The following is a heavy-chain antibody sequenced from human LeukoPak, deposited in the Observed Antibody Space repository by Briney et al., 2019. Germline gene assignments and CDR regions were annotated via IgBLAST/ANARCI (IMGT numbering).Heavy chain of an antibody. CDR1: GFTFSNHG. CDR2: ISPSGDIT. V-gene: IGHV3-23*01. J-gene: IGHJ6*03. Sequence: PGGSLRLSCAASGFTFSNHGMNWVRQAPGKGLEWVSGISPSGDITYYADSVKGRFTISRDNSKNTLYPQMNSLRAEDTAVYYCATFLGVDDYYYYYYMDVWGKGTTVTVSS. CDR3: ATFLGVDDYYYYYYMDV. D-gene: IGHD3-3*01.